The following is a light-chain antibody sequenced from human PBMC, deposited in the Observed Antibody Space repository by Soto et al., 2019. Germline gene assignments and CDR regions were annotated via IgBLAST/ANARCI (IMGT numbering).Light chain of an antibody. Sequence: QSVLTQPPSASATPGQRVAISCSGSRSNIESNTVNWYQQLPGAAPKLLIFSNNQRPAGVPDRFSGSKSGTSDSLAISGLQSEDEADYFCAAWDASLNGWMFGGGTKLTVL. CDR3: AAWDASLNGWM. CDR2: SNN. J-gene: IGLJ3*02. CDR1: RSNIESNT. V-gene: IGLV1-44*01.